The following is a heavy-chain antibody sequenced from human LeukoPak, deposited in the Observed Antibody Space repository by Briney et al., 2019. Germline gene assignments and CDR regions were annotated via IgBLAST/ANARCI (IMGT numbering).Heavy chain of an antibody. V-gene: IGHV1-46*01. Sequence: VASVKVSCKASGYTFTSYYMHWVRQAPGQGLEWMGIINPSGSSKSYAQKFQGRVTMTRDMSTSTVYMELSSLRSEDTAVYYCARLARYSWSPISPLYYYYYMDVWGKGTTVTVSS. D-gene: IGHD1-26*01. CDR2: INPSGSSK. CDR1: GYTFTSYY. CDR3: ARLARYSWSPISPLYYYYYMDV. J-gene: IGHJ6*03.